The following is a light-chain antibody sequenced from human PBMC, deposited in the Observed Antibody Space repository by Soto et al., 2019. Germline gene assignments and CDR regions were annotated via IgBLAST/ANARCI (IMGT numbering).Light chain of an antibody. Sequence: QSVLTQPPSASGTPGQRVTISCSGSSSNIGSNAVNWYQQVPGTAPKVLIYANTNRPSGVPDRFSGSKSGTSASLAITGLQAEDEADYYCQSYDNSLSGPVFGGGTKVTVL. V-gene: IGLV1-44*01. CDR2: ANT. CDR3: QSYDNSLSGPV. CDR1: SSNIGSNA. J-gene: IGLJ2*01.